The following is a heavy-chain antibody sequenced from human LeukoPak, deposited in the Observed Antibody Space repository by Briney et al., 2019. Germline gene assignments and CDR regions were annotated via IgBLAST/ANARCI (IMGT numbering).Heavy chain of an antibody. D-gene: IGHD6-6*01. CDR3: ATSTYSSSPS. CDR1: GFTFSSYA. Sequence: GGSLRLSCAASGFTFSSYAMSWVRQAPGKGLEWVANINEDASKKYYVDSVEGRFTISRDDAKNSLYLQMNSLRAEDTAMYYCATSTYSSSPSWGQGTLVTVPS. J-gene: IGHJ5*02. V-gene: IGHV3-7*01. CDR2: INEDASKK.